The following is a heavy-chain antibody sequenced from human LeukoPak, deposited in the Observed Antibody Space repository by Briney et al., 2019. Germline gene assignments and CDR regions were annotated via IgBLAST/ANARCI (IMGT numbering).Heavy chain of an antibody. V-gene: IGHV1-24*01. D-gene: IGHD4-17*01. CDR3: ATSGPVTTAEYFQH. CDR1: GYTFTGYY. CDR2: FDPEDGET. Sequence: GASVKVSCKASGYTFTGYYMHWVRQAPGKGLEWMGGFDPEDGETIYAQKFQGRVTMTEDTSTDTAYMELSSLRSEDTAVYYCATSGPVTTAEYFQHWGQGTLVTVSS. J-gene: IGHJ1*01.